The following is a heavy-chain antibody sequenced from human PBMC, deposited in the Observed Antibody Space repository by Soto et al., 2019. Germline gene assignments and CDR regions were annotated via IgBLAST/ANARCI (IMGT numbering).Heavy chain of an antibody. V-gene: IGHV1-69*08. CDR3: VRDWESTTQTWGFGDS. Sequence: QVQLVQSGAEVKKPGSSVKVSCKASGGTFSSYTITWVRQAPGQGLEWLGRIIPIFGGTNYAQKFQDRVTITAERSTTTTYMELSRLRSEDTAVYYCVRDWESTTQTWGFGDSWGQGTLVTVSS. CDR2: IIPIFGGT. D-gene: IGHD1-1*01. CDR1: GGTFSSYT. J-gene: IGHJ4*02.